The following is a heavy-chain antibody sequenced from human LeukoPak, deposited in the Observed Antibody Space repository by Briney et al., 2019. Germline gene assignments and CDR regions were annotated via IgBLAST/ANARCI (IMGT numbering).Heavy chain of an antibody. D-gene: IGHD3-3*01. CDR1: GYTFTSYG. Sequence: ASVKVSCKASGYTFTSYGISWVRHAPGQGLEWMGWISAYNGNTNYAQKLQSRVTMTTDTSTSTAYMELRSLRSDDTAVYYCARDPFGERFLEWLLSYYYYGMDVWGQGTTVTVSS. V-gene: IGHV1-18*01. J-gene: IGHJ6*02. CDR3: ARDPFGERFLEWLLSYYYYGMDV. CDR2: ISAYNGNT.